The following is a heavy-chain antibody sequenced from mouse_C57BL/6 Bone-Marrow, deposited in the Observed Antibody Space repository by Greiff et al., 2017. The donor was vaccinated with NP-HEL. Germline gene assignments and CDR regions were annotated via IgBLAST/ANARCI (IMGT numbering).Heavy chain of an antibody. D-gene: IGHD1-2*01. V-gene: IGHV1-81*01. CDR1: GFTFTSYG. CDR2: IYPRSGNT. Sequence: QVQLQQSGAELARPGASVKLSCKASGFTFTSYGISWVKQRTGQGLEWIGEIYPRSGNTYYNEKFKGKATLTADKSSSTAYMELRSLTSEDSAVYFCARRYYGRGAVDYWGQGTSVTVSS. J-gene: IGHJ4*01. CDR3: ARRYYGRGAVDY.